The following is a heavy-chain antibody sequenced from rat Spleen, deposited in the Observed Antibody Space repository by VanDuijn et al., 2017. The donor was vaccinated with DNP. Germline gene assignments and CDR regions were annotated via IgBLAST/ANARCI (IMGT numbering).Heavy chain of an antibody. J-gene: IGHJ2*01. CDR3: ARDGKLAN. Sequence: EVQLVESGGGLVQPGRSLKLSCAASGFTFRDHNMAWVRQAPKTGLEWVASISPSGDRTFYRDSVKGRFTISRDNAKSTLYLQMDSLRSEDTATYYCARDGKLANWGQGVMVTVSS. CDR1: GFTFRDHN. CDR2: ISPSGDRT. D-gene: IGHD5-1*01. V-gene: IGHV5-25*01.